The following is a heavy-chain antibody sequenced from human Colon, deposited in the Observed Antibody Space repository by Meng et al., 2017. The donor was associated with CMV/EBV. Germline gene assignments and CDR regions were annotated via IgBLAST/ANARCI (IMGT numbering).Heavy chain of an antibody. D-gene: IGHD2-2*01. CDR1: GFTFNTYG. CDR2: IRYDGSNK. V-gene: IGHV3-30*02. Sequence: GESLKISCAASGFTFNTYGMNWIRQAPGKGLEWVAFIRYDGSNKYYADSVKGRFTMSRDNSKNTLYLQMNSLRAEDTAVYYCARDRSVVPAAVYYYYGMDVWGQGTTVTVSS. CDR3: ARDRSVVPAAVYYYYGMDV. J-gene: IGHJ6*02.